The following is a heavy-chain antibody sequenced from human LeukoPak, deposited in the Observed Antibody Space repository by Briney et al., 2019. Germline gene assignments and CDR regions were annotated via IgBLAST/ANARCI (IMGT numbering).Heavy chain of an antibody. Sequence: GGSLRLSCAASGFTFSGSAMHWVRQASGKGLEWVGRIRSKANSYATAYAASVKGRFTISRDDSKNTAYLQMNSLKTEDTAVYYCTTSAAVVVAAPQWGQGTLVTVSS. CDR3: TTSAAVVVAAPQ. J-gene: IGHJ4*02. CDR1: GFTFSGSA. D-gene: IGHD2-15*01. V-gene: IGHV3-73*01. CDR2: IRSKANSYAT.